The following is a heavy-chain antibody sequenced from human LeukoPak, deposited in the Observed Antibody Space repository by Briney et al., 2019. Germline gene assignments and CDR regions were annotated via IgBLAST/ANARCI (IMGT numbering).Heavy chain of an antibody. CDR3: AKSTYGSGSYYFPYYGMDV. V-gene: IGHV3-9*01. Sequence: PGGSLRLSCAASGFTFDDYAMHWVRQAPGKGLEWDSGISWNSGSIGYADSVKGRFTISRDNAKNSLYLQMNCLRAEDTALYYCAKSTYGSGSYYFPYYGMDVWGQGTTVTVSS. CDR2: ISWNSGSI. J-gene: IGHJ6*02. CDR1: GFTFDDYA. D-gene: IGHD3-10*01.